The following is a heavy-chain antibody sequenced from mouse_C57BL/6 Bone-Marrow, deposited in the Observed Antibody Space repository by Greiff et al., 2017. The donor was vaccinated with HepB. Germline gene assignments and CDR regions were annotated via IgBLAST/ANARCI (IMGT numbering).Heavy chain of an antibody. J-gene: IGHJ4*01. D-gene: IGHD1-1*01. V-gene: IGHV1-63*01. CDR1: GYTFTNYW. CDR3: ARKPRYYGSSWSYAMDY. CDR2: IYPGGGYT. Sequence: VQLQESGAELVRPGTSVKMSCKASGYTFTNYWIGWAKQRPGHGLEWIGDIYPGGGYTNYNEKFKGKATLTADKSSSTAYMQFSSLTSEDSAIYYCARKPRYYGSSWSYAMDYWGQGTSVTVSS.